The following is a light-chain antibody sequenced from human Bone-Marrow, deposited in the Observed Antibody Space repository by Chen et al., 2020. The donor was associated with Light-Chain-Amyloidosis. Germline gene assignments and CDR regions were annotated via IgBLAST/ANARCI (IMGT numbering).Light chain of an antibody. CDR2: EVT. J-gene: IGLJ1*01. V-gene: IGLV2-14*01. CDR1: SSDVGGDNH. Sequence: QSALTQPASVSGSPGQSNTISCTGTSSDVGGDNHVSWYQQHPDKAPKLLIYEVTNRPSCVPDLFSGYKSDNTASLTISWLQTEDEADYFCSSYTITNTLVFGSGTRVTVL. CDR3: SSYTITNTLV.